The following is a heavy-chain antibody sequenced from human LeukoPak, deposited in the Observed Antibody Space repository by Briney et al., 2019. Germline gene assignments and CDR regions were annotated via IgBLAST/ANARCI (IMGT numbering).Heavy chain of an antibody. V-gene: IGHV3-23*01. CDR3: SRDRSDNTTWYVGSH. CDR2: ISGSGGST. J-gene: IGHJ4*02. CDR1: GFTFSSCA. D-gene: IGHD6-13*01. Sequence: GGSLRLSCAASGFTFSSCAMSWVRQAPGKGLEWVSAISGSGGSTYYADSVKGRFTISRDNSKNTLYLQMNSLRAEDTAVYYCSRDRSDNTTWYVGSHWGQGILVTVSS.